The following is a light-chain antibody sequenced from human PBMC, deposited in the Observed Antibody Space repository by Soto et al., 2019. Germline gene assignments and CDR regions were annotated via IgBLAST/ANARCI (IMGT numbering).Light chain of an antibody. Sequence: EVVMTQSPATLSVSPGEIDTLSCRASQTISSGFLAWYQQKVGQAPRLLIYGVSTRATGIPDRFSGSGSGTDFTLTISRLDPEDFAVYYCQQYGTSPWTFGQGTKVDIK. CDR1: QTISSGF. CDR2: GVS. CDR3: QQYGTSPWT. V-gene: IGKV3-20*01. J-gene: IGKJ1*01.